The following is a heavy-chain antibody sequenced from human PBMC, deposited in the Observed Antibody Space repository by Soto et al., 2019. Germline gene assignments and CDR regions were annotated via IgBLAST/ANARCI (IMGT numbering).Heavy chain of an antibody. V-gene: IGHV3-7*01. Sequence: WGSLRLSCAASGFTFGYYGMSWVRQAPGKGLEWLATIKWDASEKKYVDSVKGRFTISRDNAKKSLYLQMNSLRAEDTAVYYCARDEYGGAYDYWGQGTLVTVSS. D-gene: IGHD4-17*01. CDR3: ARDEYGGAYDY. CDR1: GFTFGYYG. J-gene: IGHJ4*02. CDR2: IKWDASEK.